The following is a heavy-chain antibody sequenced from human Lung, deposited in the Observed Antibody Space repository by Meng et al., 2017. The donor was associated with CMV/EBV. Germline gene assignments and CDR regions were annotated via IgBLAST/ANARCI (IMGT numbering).Heavy chain of an antibody. D-gene: IGHD3/OR15-3a*01. CDR1: GFRFSRNG. Sequence: SCAASGFRFSRNGMHWVRQAPGKGLEWVAFLRSDGSNKNYGDSVKGRFTISRDNSKNTLYLQMNSLRVEDTGVYYCAKDNYDFWSFDYWGKGKLV. V-gene: IGHV3-30*02. CDR3: AKDNYDFWSFDY. J-gene: IGHJ4*02. CDR2: LRSDGSNK.